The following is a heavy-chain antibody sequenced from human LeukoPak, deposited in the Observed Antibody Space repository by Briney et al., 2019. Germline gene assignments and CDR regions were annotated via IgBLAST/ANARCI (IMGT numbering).Heavy chain of an antibody. CDR2: ISSSGGTI. J-gene: IGHJ4*02. D-gene: IGHD5-24*01. Sequence: PGGSLRLSCAASGFTFSDYYMSWIRQAPGKGLEWVSYISSSGGTIYYADSVKGRFTISRDNAKNSLYLQMNSPRAEDTAVYYCARSSVEMATILAYWGQGTLVTVSS. CDR3: ARSSVEMATILAY. V-gene: IGHV3-11*01. CDR1: GFTFSDYY.